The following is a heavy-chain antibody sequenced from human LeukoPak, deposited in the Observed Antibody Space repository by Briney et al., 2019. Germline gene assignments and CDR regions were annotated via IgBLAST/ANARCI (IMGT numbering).Heavy chain of an antibody. V-gene: IGHV3-23*01. Sequence: TGGSLRLSCAASGFTFSNYAMNWVRQAPGKGLEWVSGIGGGGGSTYYADSVKGRFTVSRDNSKNTLYLQMNSLRAEDTAVYYCAKAGGDAYYYYYMDVWGKGTTVTVSS. J-gene: IGHJ6*03. CDR2: IGGGGGST. CDR1: GFTFSNYA. CDR3: AKAGGDAYYYYYMDV. D-gene: IGHD2-21*01.